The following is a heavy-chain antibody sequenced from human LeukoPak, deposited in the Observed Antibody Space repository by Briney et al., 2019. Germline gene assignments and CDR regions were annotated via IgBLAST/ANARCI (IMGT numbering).Heavy chain of an antibody. CDR2: ISAYNGNT. CDR1: GYTFTSYG. CDR3: ARSIAAADFDY. D-gene: IGHD6-13*01. J-gene: IGHJ4*02. Sequence: GGSVKVSCKASGYTFTSYGISWVRQAPGQGLEWMGWISAYNGNTNYAQKLQGRVTMTTGTSTSTAYMELRSLRSDDTAVYYCARSIAAADFDYWGQGTLVTVSS. V-gene: IGHV1-18*01.